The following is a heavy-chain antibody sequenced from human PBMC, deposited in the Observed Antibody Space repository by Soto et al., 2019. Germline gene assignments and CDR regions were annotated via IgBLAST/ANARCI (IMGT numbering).Heavy chain of an antibody. J-gene: IGHJ6*02. V-gene: IGHV1-69*01. D-gene: IGHD6-6*01. CDR3: ARSGSEQLVRNYYYGMAV. Sequence: QVQLVQSGAEVKKPGSSVKVSCKASGGTFSSYAISWVRQAPGQGLEWMGGIIPIFGTANYAQKFQGRVTITADESTSTAYMELSSLRSEDTAVYYCARSGSEQLVRNYYYGMAVWGQGTTVTVSS. CDR1: GGTFSSYA. CDR2: IIPIFGTA.